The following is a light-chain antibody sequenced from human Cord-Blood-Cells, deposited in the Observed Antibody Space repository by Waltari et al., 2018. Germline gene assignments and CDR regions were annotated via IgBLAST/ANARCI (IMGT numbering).Light chain of an antibody. V-gene: IGLV2-11*01. J-gene: IGLJ1*01. CDR3: SSYAGSYAYV. CDR1: SSDVGGYNY. Sequence: QSALTQHRSVSGSPGQAVTISCTGTSSDVGGYNYVSWYQQHPGKAPKLRISDFSKRPSGVPGRFAGSKSGNTASLAISGLQAEDEADYCCSSYAGSYAYVFGTGTKVTVL. CDR2: DFS.